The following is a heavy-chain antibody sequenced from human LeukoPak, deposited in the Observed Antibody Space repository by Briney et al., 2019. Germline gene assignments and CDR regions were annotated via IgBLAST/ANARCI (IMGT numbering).Heavy chain of an antibody. CDR3: ARDSSVCAFDV. CDR2: INTGSTTI. J-gene: IGHJ3*01. V-gene: IGHV3-48*01. D-gene: IGHD6-6*01. CDR1: GFTFSPYT. Sequence: PGGSPRLSCAASGFTFSPYTMHWFRQPPGKGLEWLSYINTGSTTIYYADSVKGRFTISRDNAKNSLYLQLNSLRAEDTAVYYCARDSSVCAFDVWGQGTTVTASS.